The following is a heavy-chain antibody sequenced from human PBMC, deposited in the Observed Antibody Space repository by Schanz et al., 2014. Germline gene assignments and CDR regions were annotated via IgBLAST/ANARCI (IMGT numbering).Heavy chain of an antibody. V-gene: IGHV3-23*01. J-gene: IGHJ6*02. CDR2: ISGSGAST. CDR3: ARFLARYQYYGVDV. D-gene: IGHD3-3*01. Sequence: EVQLLESGGGFVQPGGSLRLSCVASGVTFSSYAMSWVRQASGKGLEWVSAISGSGASTYYADSVKGRFTISRDNSKNTMYLQMNSLRAEDTAVYYCARFLARYQYYGVDVWGQGTTVIVSS. CDR1: GVTFSSYA.